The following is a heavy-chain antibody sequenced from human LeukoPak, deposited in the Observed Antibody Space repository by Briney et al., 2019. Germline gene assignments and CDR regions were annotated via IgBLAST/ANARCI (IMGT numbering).Heavy chain of an antibody. CDR2: IYHSGST. CDR3: ASSSSEFDY. D-gene: IGHD6-6*01. V-gene: IGHV4-30-2*01. J-gene: IGHJ4*02. CDR1: GGSISSGGYY. Sequence: SETLSLTCTVSGGSISSGGYYWSWIRQPPGKGLEWIGYIYHSGSTYYNPSLKSRVTISVDRSKNQFSLKLSSVTAADTAVYYCASSSSEFDYWGQGTLVTVSS.